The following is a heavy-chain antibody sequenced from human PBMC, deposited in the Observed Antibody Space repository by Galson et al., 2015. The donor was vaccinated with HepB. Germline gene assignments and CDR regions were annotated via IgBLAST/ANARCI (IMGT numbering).Heavy chain of an antibody. CDR3: ARLGEAVTTITSFNY. CDR2: LYPGDSDI. CDR1: GYSFTSYR. V-gene: IGHV5-51*03. D-gene: IGHD2-21*02. Sequence: QSGAEVKKPGESLKISCKGSGYSFTSYRIGWVRQMPGKGLEWMGILYPGDSDIRYSPSFQGQVTISADKSINTAYLQWSSLKASDTAMYYCARLGEAVTTITSFNYWGQGTLVTVSS. J-gene: IGHJ4*02.